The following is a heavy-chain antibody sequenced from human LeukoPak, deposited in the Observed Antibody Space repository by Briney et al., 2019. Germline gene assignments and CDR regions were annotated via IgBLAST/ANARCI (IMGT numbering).Heavy chain of an antibody. CDR3: AREPTSMGSDY. D-gene: IGHD5-18*01. V-gene: IGHV3-21*01. J-gene: IGHJ4*02. CDR1: GFTFSIYS. CDR2: ISSSSSYI. Sequence: GGSLRLSCAASGFTFSIYSMNWVRQAPGKGLEWVSSISSSSSYIYYVDSVKGRFTISRDNAKNTLYLQMKSLRADDAAVYYCAREPTSMGSDYWGQGTLVTVSS.